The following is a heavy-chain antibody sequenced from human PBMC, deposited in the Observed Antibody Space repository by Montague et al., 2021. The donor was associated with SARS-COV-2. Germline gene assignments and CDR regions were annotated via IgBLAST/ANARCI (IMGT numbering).Heavy chain of an antibody. CDR3: ARREYSYGWGD. D-gene: IGHD5-18*01. CDR1: GGPISGSSDY. V-gene: IGHV4-39*01. CDR2: VYYSGNT. Sequence: SETLSLTCTVTGGPISGSSDYWGWIRQSPGKGLEWIASVYYSGNTCYXPSLKSRLTISVDTSKNQFSLKLNSVTAADTALYYCARREYSYGWGDWGQGTLVTVSS. J-gene: IGHJ4*02.